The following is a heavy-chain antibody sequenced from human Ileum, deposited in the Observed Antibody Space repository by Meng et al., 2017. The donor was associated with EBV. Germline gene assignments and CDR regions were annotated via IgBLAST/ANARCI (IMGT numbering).Heavy chain of an antibody. Sequence: QVQLQESGPGLVKPSDTPSLTCAVSVYSISSTNWWGWIRQPPGKGLEWIGYIYYSGSTSYNPSLKSRVTMSVDTSKNQFSLNLNSVTAVDTAVYYCARNVPGTSAYYDWGQGTLVTVSS. CDR3: ARNVPGTSAYYD. CDR1: VYSISSTNW. V-gene: IGHV4-28*01. J-gene: IGHJ4*02. CDR2: IYYSGST. D-gene: IGHD3-22*01.